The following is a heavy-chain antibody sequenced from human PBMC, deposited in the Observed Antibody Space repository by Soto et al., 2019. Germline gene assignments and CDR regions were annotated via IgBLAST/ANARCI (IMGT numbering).Heavy chain of an antibody. D-gene: IGHD3-16*01. V-gene: IGHV4-31*11. CDR3: ARDRPAFKSFGSGMDV. Sequence: PSETLSLTCGVSGGAINNRDYYWSWIRQHPGRGLEWIGNIFHTGSNDYNPSLMGRLTISIETSKNEFSLKLTSVTAADTAVYYCARDRPAFKSFGSGMDVWGQGTTVTVYS. CDR1: GGAINNRDYY. J-gene: IGHJ6*02. CDR2: IFHTGSN.